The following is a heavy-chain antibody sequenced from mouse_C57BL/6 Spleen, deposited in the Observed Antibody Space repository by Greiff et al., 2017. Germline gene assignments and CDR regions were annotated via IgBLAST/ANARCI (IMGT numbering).Heavy chain of an antibody. J-gene: IGHJ1*03. CDR1: GFSLTSYG. CDR3: ARHGYYGSSPHWYFDV. Sequence: VQLVESGPGLVAPSQSLSITCTVSGFSLTSYGVHWVRQPPGKGLEWLVVIWSDGSTTYNSALKSRLCISKDNSKSQVFLKMNSLQTDDTAMYYCARHGYYGSSPHWYFDVWGTGTTVTVSS. CDR2: IWSDGST. D-gene: IGHD1-1*01. V-gene: IGHV2-6-1*01.